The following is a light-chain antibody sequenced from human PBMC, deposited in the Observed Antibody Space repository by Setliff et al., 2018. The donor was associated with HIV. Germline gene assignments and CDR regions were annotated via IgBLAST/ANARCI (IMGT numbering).Light chain of an antibody. Sequence: QSVLTQPASVSGSPGQSITISCTGTSSDVGGYNYVSWYQQHPGKAPQLIIYDVSNRPSGVSNRFSGSKSGNTASLTISGLQAEDEADYYCSSYTNTPLYVFGTGTKV. CDR1: SSDVGGYNY. CDR2: DVS. CDR3: SSYTNTPLYV. V-gene: IGLV2-14*03. J-gene: IGLJ1*01.